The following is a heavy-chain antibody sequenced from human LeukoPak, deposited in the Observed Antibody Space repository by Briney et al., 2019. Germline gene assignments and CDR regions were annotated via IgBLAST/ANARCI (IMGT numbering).Heavy chain of an antibody. V-gene: IGHV3-15*01. CDR3: TTDPYDSSGCGPYYYYYYMDV. Sequence: TGGSLRLSCAASGFTFSNAWMSWVRQAPGKGLEWVGRIKSKTDGGTTDYAAPVKGRFTISRDDSKNTLYLQMNSLKTEDTAVYYCTTDPYDSSGCGPYYYYYYMDVWGKGTTVTVSS. J-gene: IGHJ6*03. CDR1: GFTFSNAW. CDR2: IKSKTDGGTT. D-gene: IGHD3-22*01.